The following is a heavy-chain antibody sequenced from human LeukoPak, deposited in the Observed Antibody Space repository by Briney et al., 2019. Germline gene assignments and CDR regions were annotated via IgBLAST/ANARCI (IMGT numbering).Heavy chain of an antibody. CDR1: GGTFSSYA. CDR2: TIPIFGTA. Sequence: SVKVSCKASGGTFSSYAISWVRQAPGQGLEWMGGTIPIFGTANYAQKFQGRVTITADESTSTAYMELSSLRSEDTAVYYCARDVGDIVVVPAAINDYWGQGTLVTVSS. J-gene: IGHJ4*02. D-gene: IGHD2-2*02. CDR3: ARDVGDIVVVPAAINDY. V-gene: IGHV1-69*13.